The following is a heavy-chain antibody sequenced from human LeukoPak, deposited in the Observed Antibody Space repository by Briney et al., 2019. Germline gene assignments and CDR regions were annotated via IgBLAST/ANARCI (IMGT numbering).Heavy chain of an antibody. J-gene: IGHJ4*02. CDR3: AVVMVRGAFDY. D-gene: IGHD3-10*01. V-gene: IGHV4-34*01. CDR1: GGSFSGYY. Sequence: PSETLSLTCAVYGGSFSGYYWSWIRQPPGKGLEWIGEINHSGSTNYNPSLKSRVTISVDTSKNQFSLKLSSVTAADTAVYYCAVVMVRGAFDYWGQGTLVTVSS. CDR2: INHSGST.